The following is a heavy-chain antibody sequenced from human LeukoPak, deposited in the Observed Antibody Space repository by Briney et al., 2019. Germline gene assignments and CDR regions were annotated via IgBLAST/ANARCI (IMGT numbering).Heavy chain of an antibody. J-gene: IGHJ4*02. CDR3: VRSGYSSSWYQGDY. D-gene: IGHD6-13*01. CDR1: GYNFTSYW. CDR2: IYPGDSDT. Sequence: GESLKISGQGSGYNFTSYWIGWARQMPGKGLEWMGIIYPGDSDTRYSPSFQGQVTISADKSISTAYLQWSSLKASDTAIYYCVRSGYSSSWYQGDYWGQGTLVTVSS. V-gene: IGHV5-51*01.